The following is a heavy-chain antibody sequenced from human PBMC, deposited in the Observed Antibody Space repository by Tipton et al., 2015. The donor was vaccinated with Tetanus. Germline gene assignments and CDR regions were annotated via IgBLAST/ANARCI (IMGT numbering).Heavy chain of an antibody. J-gene: IGHJ4*02. CDR1: GFTFSDYY. D-gene: IGHD3-10*01. CDR2: ISSSGSTI. Sequence: SLRLSCAASGFTFSDYYMSWIRQAPGKGLEWVSYISSSGSTISYADSVKGRFTISRDNAKNSLFLQMNSLRAKDTAVYYCARDNYGSGSYSNFDYWGQGTLVTVSS. CDR3: ARDNYGSGSYSNFDY. V-gene: IGHV3-11*01.